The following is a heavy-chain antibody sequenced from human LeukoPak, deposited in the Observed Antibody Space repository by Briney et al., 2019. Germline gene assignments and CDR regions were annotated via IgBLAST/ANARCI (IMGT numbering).Heavy chain of an antibody. D-gene: IGHD2-15*01. CDR2: IYYSGST. CDR1: GGSISSSSYY. Sequence: SETLSLTCTVSGGSISSSSYYWGWIRQPPGKGLEWIGSIYYSGSTYYNPSLKSRVTISVDTSKNQFSLKLSSVTAADTAVYYCARRCSGRTCHSYAFDIWGQGTMVTVSS. V-gene: IGHV4-39*07. CDR3: ARRCSGRTCHSYAFDI. J-gene: IGHJ3*02.